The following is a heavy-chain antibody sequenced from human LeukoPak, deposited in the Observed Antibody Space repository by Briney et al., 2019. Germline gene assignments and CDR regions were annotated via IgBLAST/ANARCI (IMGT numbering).Heavy chain of an antibody. CDR2: IYSGGST. CDR1: GFTVSSNY. D-gene: IGHD3-10*01. V-gene: IGHV3-66*01. J-gene: IGHJ3*02. CDR3: ARGFSDYGSGSSDAFDI. Sequence: GGSLRLSCAASGFTVSSNYMSWVRRAPGKGLEWVSVIYSGGSTYYADSVKGRFTISRDNSKNTLYLQMNSLRAEDTAVYYCARGFSDYGSGSSDAFDIWGQGTMVTVSS.